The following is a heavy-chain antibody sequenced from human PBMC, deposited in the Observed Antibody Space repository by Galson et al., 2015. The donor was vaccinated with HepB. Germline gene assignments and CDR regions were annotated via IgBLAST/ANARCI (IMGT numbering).Heavy chain of an antibody. V-gene: IGHV1-18*04. Sequence: SVKVSCKASGYTFTSYGISWVRQAPGQGLEWMGWISAYNGNTNYAQKLQGGVTMTTDTSTSTAYMELRSLRSDDTAVYYCARDLDGYGDYGWLGPRYGGGADVWGQGTTVTVSS. D-gene: IGHD4-17*01. CDR3: ARDLDGYGDYGWLGPRYGGGADV. CDR1: GYTFTSYG. J-gene: IGHJ6*02. CDR2: ISAYNGNT.